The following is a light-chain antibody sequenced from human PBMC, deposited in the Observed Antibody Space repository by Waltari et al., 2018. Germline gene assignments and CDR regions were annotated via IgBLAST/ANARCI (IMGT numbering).Light chain of an antibody. Sequence: YVLTPPPSVSVDPGKTARLTCGGDNIGSKSVTSYQQKPGQAPVLVMFYDSDRPSEIPERFSGSNSGNTATLTISWVEAGDEADYHCQVWDDVTDSGVFGGGTKLTVL. CDR1: NIGSKS. CDR2: YDS. CDR3: QVWDDVTDSGV. V-gene: IGLV3-21*04. J-gene: IGLJ3*02.